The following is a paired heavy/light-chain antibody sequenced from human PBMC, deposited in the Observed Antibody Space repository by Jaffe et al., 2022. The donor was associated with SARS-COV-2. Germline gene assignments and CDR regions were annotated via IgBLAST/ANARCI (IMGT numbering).Light chain of an antibody. CDR1: TSNIGSYD. CDR2: DNH. Sequence: QSVLTQPPSVSAAPGQKVTISCSGSTSNIGSYDVSWCQQLPGTAPRLLIYDNHKRPSGIPDRFSGSKSGTSATLDITGLQTGDEADYYCATWDPSLSVGVFGGGTKLTVL. CDR3: ATWDPSLSVGV. J-gene: IGLJ2*01. V-gene: IGLV1-51*01.
Heavy chain of an antibody. CDR1: GFSFTDTW. D-gene: IGHD3-22*01. Sequence: EVQLVESGGGLVKPGGSLRLSCAASGFSFTDTWMTWVRQAPGKGLEWVGRIKSKARGGTADYGAPVKGRFTISRDDSKNTLYLEMSNLKTEDTAVYYCSADTFESSKYSFNHWGQGTLVTVSS. V-gene: IGHV3-15*01. J-gene: IGHJ4*02. CDR3: SADTFESSKYSFNH. CDR2: IKSKARGGTA.